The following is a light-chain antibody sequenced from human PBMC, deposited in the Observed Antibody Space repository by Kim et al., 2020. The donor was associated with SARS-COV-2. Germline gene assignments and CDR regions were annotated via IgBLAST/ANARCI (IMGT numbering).Light chain of an antibody. CDR1: QSVSSK. CDR3: QQYNNWEA. V-gene: IGKV3-15*01. CDR2: GAS. Sequence: SVFPGERATPSCRASQSVSSKLACYQQKPGQAPRLLIYGASTRATGIPARFSGSGSGTEFTLTISSLQSEDFAVYYCQQYNNWEAFGQGTKVDIK. J-gene: IGKJ1*01.